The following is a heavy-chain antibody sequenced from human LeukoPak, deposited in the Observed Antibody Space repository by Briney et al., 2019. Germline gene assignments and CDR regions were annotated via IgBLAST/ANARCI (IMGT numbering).Heavy chain of an antibody. CDR1: GGSISSNSYY. D-gene: IGHD6-19*01. J-gene: IGHJ4*02. CDR3: ARDYGGWYYFDY. V-gene: IGHV4-39*07. Sequence: SETLSLTCTVSGGSISSNSYYWGWIRQPPGKGLEWIGSIYYSGRTYYNPSLKSRVAMSVDTSNNQFSLQLSSVTAADTALYYCARDYGGWYYFDYWGQGTLVTVSS. CDR2: IYYSGRT.